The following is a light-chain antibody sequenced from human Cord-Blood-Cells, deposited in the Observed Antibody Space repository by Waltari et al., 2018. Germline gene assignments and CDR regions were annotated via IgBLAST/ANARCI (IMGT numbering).Light chain of an antibody. Sequence: QSVLTQPPSASGTPGQRVTISGSGRRSNIGSNTVTWYQHLPGTAPQLLIYSNNQRPSGVPDRFSGSKSGTSASLAISGLQSEDEADYYCAAWDDSLNGYVFGTGTKVTVL. CDR3: AAWDDSLNGYV. V-gene: IGLV1-44*01. J-gene: IGLJ1*01. CDR2: SNN. CDR1: RSNIGSNT.